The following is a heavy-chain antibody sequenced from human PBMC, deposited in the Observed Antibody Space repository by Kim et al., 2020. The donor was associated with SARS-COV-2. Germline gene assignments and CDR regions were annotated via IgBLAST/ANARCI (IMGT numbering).Heavy chain of an antibody. CDR2: IYYSGST. Sequence: SETLSLTCTVSGGSISSYYWSWIRQPPGKGLEWIGYIYYSGSTNYNPSLKSRVTISVDTSKNQFSLKLSSVTAADTAVYYCAREERDILTGYNYYYGMDVWGQRTTVTVSS. J-gene: IGHJ6*02. CDR1: GGSISSYY. CDR3: AREERDILTGYNYYYGMDV. V-gene: IGHV4-59*01. D-gene: IGHD3-9*01.